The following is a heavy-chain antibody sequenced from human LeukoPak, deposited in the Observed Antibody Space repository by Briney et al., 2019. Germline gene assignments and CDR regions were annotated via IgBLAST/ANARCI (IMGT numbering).Heavy chain of an antibody. J-gene: IGHJ4*02. CDR2: ISYDGSNK. Sequence: GRSLRLSCAASGFTFSSYAMHWVRQAPGKGLEWVAVISYDGSNKYYADSVKGRFTISRDNSKNTLYLQMNSLRVEDTAVYYCARDQELWPTGGGESFDYWGQGTLVTVSS. D-gene: IGHD5-18*01. CDR1: GFTFSSYA. CDR3: ARDQELWPTGGGESFDY. V-gene: IGHV3-30-3*01.